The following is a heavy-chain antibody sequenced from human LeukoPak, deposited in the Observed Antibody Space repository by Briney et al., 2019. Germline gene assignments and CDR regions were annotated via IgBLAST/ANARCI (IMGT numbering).Heavy chain of an antibody. D-gene: IGHD3-10*01. CDR1: GGSFSGYY. Sequence: SETLSLTCAVFGGSFSGYYWIWIRQPPGKGLEWIGEINHSGSINYNSSLKSRVTISVDTSTNQFSLKVSSVTAADTAVYYCARRMGRRFGERYYYYHYMDVWGKGTTVTISS. V-gene: IGHV4-34*01. J-gene: IGHJ6*03. CDR3: ARRMGRRFGERYYYYHYMDV. CDR2: INHSGSI.